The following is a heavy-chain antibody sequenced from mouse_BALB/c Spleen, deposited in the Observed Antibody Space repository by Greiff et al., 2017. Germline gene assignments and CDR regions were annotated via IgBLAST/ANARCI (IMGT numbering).Heavy chain of an antibody. J-gene: IGHJ4*01. CDR1: GFNIKDYY. CDR3: NASPLLTATSPDAMDY. V-gene: IGHV14-4*02. D-gene: IGHD1-2*01. CDR2: IDPENGDT. Sequence: EVQLQQSGAELVRSGASVKLSCTASGFNIKDYYMHWVKQRPEQGLEWIGWIDPENGDTEYAPKFQGKATMTADTSSNTAYLQLSSLTSEDTAVYYCNASPLLTATSPDAMDYWGQGTSVTVSS.